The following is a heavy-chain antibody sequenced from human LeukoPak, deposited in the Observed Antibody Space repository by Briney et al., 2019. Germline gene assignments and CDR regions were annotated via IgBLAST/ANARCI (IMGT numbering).Heavy chain of an antibody. V-gene: IGHV1-8*01. D-gene: IGHD2-21*02. CDR1: GYTFTSYD. Sequence: GASVKVSCEASGYTFTSYDINWVRQATRQGLEWMGWMSPNSDNRGYEQKFQGRVTMTMDTSISTAYMELSSLRSEDTAVYYCAAIMVVTAGVAFNIWGQGTMVTVSS. CDR2: MSPNSDNR. CDR3: AAIMVVTAGVAFNI. J-gene: IGHJ3*02.